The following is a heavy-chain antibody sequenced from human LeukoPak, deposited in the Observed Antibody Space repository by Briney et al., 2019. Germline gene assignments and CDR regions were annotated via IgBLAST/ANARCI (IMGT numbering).Heavy chain of an antibody. CDR3: AKDRAGLVRYYYYGMDV. Sequence: GGSLRLSCAASGFTFSSYGMHWVRQAPGKGLEWVAVISYDGSNKYYADSVKGRFTISRDNSKNTLYLQMNSLRAEDTAVYYCAKDRAGLVRYYYYGMDVWGQGTTVTASS. CDR2: ISYDGSNK. D-gene: IGHD6-19*01. J-gene: IGHJ6*02. V-gene: IGHV3-30*18. CDR1: GFTFSSYG.